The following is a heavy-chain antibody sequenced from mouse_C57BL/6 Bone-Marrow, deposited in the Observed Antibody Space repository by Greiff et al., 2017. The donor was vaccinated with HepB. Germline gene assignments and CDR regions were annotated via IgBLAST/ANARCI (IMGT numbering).Heavy chain of an antibody. V-gene: IGHV5-17*01. CDR1: GFTFSDYG. Sequence: EVKLVESGGGLVKPGGSLKLSCAASGFTFSDYGMHWVRQAPEKGLEWVAYISSGSSTINYADTVKGRFTISRDKAKNTLFLQMTSLRSDDTAMYYCARRGSMFYDFDYWGQGTTRTVSS. CDR3: ARRGSMFYDFDY. J-gene: IGHJ2*01. D-gene: IGHD1-1*01. CDR2: ISSGSSTI.